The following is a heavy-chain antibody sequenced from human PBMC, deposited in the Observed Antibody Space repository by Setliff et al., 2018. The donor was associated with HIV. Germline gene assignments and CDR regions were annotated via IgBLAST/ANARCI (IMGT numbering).Heavy chain of an antibody. D-gene: IGHD4-17*01. CDR3: ARDDYGDYDGYYYYYMDV. CDR2: INWNGGST. Sequence: GGSLRLSCAASGFTFDDYGMSWVRQAPGKGLEWVSGINWNGGSTGYADSVRGRFTISRDNAKNSLYLQMNSLRAEDTALYYCARDDYGDYDGYYYYYMDVWGKGTTVTVSS. CDR1: GFTFDDYG. J-gene: IGHJ6*03. V-gene: IGHV3-20*04.